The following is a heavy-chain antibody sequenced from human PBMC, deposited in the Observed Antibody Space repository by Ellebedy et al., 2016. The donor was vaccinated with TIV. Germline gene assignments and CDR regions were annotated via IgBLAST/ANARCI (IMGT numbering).Heavy chain of an antibody. V-gene: IGHV1-58*01. CDR1: GFTFTKSA. J-gene: IGHJ2*01. CDR3: AADSVVGPSASWYFDR. Sequence: AASVKVSCKASGFTFTKSAVQWVRQARGQRLEWIGWIVVGSGNTHYAQKFQERVTITRDMSTSTAYMELSSLRSEDTAVYYCAADSVVGPSASWYFDRWGRGTLVTVSS. CDR2: IVVGSGNT. D-gene: IGHD2-15*01.